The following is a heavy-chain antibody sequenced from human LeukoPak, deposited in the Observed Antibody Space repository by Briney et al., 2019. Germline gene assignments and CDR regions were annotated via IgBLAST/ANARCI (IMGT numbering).Heavy chain of an antibody. J-gene: IGHJ4*02. CDR1: GYSISNGYY. Sequence: PSETLSLTCTVSGYSISNGYYWSWIRQPPGKGLEWIGEINHSGSTNYNPSLKSRVTISVDTSKNQFSLKLSSVTAADTAVYYCARGSITMVRGVKRVTAILDYWGQGTLVTVSS. CDR2: INHSGST. CDR3: ARGSITMVRGVKRVTAILDY. D-gene: IGHD3-10*01. V-gene: IGHV4-34*01.